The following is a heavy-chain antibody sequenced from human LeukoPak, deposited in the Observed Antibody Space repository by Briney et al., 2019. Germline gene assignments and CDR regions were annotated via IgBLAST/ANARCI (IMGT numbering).Heavy chain of an antibody. V-gene: IGHV3-23*01. CDR1: RFTFSSYG. D-gene: IGHD3-22*01. CDR3: AKSSYYDASGYYREYYFDY. J-gene: IGHJ4*02. CDR2: ISGSGGST. Sequence: PGGSLRLSCAASRFTFSSYGMSWVRQAPGKGLEWVSSISGSGGSTYYADSVKGRFTISRDNSENTLYLQMNSLRDEDTAVYYCAKSSYYDASGYYREYYFDYWGQGTLVTVSS.